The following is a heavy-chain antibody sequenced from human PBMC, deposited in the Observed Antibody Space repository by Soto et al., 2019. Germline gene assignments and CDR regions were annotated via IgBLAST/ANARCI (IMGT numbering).Heavy chain of an antibody. J-gene: IGHJ5*02. Sequence: PGGSLRLSCAASGFTFSTHGMHWVRQAPGKGLEWVSVINKDGNTTYYADSVKGRFTIFRDNVKNMVHLQMNSLGVEDSAVYYCGTVFDIWGQGTQVTVSS. D-gene: IGHD4-4*01. V-gene: IGHV3-NL1*01. CDR1: GFTFSTHG. CDR3: GTVFDI. CDR2: INKDGNTT.